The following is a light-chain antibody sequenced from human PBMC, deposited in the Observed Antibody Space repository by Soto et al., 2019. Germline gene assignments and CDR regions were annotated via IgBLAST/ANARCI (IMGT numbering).Light chain of an antibody. CDR3: AAWDATLSGRV. V-gene: IGLV1-47*01. CDR1: SSNVGSNY. Sequence: QSVLTQPPSASGAPGQTVTISCSGRSSNVGSNYVYWYQQLPETAPRLLLYRADQRPSGIPDRFSGSTSGTSASLAISGLRSEDEADYYCAAWDATLSGRVFGGGTKLTVL. CDR2: RAD. J-gene: IGLJ2*01.